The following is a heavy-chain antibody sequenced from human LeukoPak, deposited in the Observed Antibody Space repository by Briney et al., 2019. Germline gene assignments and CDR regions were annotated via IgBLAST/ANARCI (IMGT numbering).Heavy chain of an antibody. Sequence: SETLSLTCTVSGGSINSYYWSWIRQPPGKGLEWIGYIYYSGSTNYNPSLKSRVTISVDTSKNQFSLKLSSVTAADTAVYYCAREYSGSYPGYYYYGMDVWGQGTTVTVSS. CDR1: GGSINSYY. J-gene: IGHJ6*02. V-gene: IGHV4-59*01. D-gene: IGHD1-26*01. CDR3: AREYSGSYPGYYYYGMDV. CDR2: IYYSGST.